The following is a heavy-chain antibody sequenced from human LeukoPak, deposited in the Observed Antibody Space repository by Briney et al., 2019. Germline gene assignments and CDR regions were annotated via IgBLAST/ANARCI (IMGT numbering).Heavy chain of an antibody. V-gene: IGHV3-48*03. CDR1: GFTFSSYE. Sequence: GGSLRLSCAASGFTFSSYEMNWVRQAPGKGLEWVPYISSSGSTIYYADSVKGRFTISRDNAKNSLYLQMNSLRAEDTAVYYCAELGITMIGGVWGKGTTVTVSS. J-gene: IGHJ6*04. D-gene: IGHD3-10*02. CDR3: AELGITMIGGV. CDR2: ISSSGSTI.